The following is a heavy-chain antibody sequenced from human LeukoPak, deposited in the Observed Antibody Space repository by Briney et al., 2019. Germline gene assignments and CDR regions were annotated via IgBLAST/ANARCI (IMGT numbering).Heavy chain of an antibody. CDR2: IYTSGST. Sequence: SETLSLTCTVSGASISNYYWSWIRQPAGKRLEWIGRIYTSGSTNYNPSLKSRVTMSLDTSKNQFSLKLSSVTAADTAVYYCVMHSSSWNNWFDPWGQGTLVTVSS. CDR1: GASISNYY. J-gene: IGHJ5*02. CDR3: VMHSSSWNNWFDP. D-gene: IGHD6-13*01. V-gene: IGHV4-4*07.